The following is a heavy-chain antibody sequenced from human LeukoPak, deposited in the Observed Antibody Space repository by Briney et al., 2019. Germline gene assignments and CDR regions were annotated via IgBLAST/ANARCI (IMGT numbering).Heavy chain of an antibody. Sequence: ASVKVSCKASGFTFTSYDINWVRPATGQGLEWMGWMNPNSGNTGYAQKFQDRVTMTRNTSISTAYMELSLLRYEDTAVYYCARGRRDSRQFDYWGQRALVTVSS. J-gene: IGHJ4*02. D-gene: IGHD3-10*01. CDR2: MNPNSGNT. V-gene: IGHV1-8*01. CDR1: GFTFTSYD. CDR3: ARGRRDSRQFDY.